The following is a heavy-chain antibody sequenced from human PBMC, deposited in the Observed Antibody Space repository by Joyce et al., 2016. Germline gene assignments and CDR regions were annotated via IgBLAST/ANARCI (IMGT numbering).Heavy chain of an antibody. CDR1: GDFVSSNSAA. CDR3: ARDAGFGLDALDI. D-gene: IGHD3/OR15-3a*01. V-gene: IGHV6-1*01. CDR2: TFYRYKGYN. Sequence: QVQLQQSGPGLVKPSQILSLTCAISGDFVSSNSAAWNWIMQSPSRGLEWLGRTFYRYKGYNDYAVSVRSRISINPDTYKNLFSLHLNSVTPEDTAVYYCARDAGFGLDALDIWGQGTMVTVSS. J-gene: IGHJ3*02.